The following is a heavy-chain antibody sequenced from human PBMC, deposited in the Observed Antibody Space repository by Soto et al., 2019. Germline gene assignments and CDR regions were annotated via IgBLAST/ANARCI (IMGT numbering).Heavy chain of an antibody. V-gene: IGHV3-23*01. CDR3: DNVKMETANFDL. CDR1: GFTFSSYA. D-gene: IGHD2-21*02. J-gene: IGHJ2*01. CDR2: IDNSGATT. Sequence: EVQLLESGGGLVQPGGSLRLSCAASGFTFSSYAMNWVRQAPGKGLGWVSAIDNSGATTYYADSVKGRFTISRDNSDSTLYLHKNNLRAEDTAVYYCDNVKMETANFDLWGRGTLVTVSS.